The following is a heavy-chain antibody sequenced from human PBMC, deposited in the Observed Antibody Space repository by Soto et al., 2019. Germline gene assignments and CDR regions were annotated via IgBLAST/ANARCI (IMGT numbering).Heavy chain of an antibody. CDR1: GDSVSSNSAA. J-gene: IGHJ4*02. CDR3: ARGSITMVRGVILWTYYFDY. V-gene: IGHV6-1*01. D-gene: IGHD3-10*01. Sequence: SQTLSLTCAISGDSVSSNSAAWNWIRQSPSRGLEWLGRTYYRSKWYNDYAVSVKSRITINPDTSKNQFSLQLNSVTPEDTAVHYCARGSITMVRGVILWTYYFDYWGQGTLVTVSS. CDR2: TYYRSKWYN.